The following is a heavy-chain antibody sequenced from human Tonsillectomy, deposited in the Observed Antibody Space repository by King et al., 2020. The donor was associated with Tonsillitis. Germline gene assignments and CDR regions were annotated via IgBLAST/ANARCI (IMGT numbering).Heavy chain of an antibody. CDR2: ISYDVSNK. V-gene: IGHV3-30-3*01. CDR3: ARELTIFGVVPPDY. Sequence: VQLVESGGGVVQPGRSLRLAFAASGFTFGTYAMHWVRQAPGKGLEWVAVISYDVSNKYYADSVKGRFTSSRDNSKDTLNLQMNSLRAGDTAVYYCARELTIFGVVPPDYWGQGTLVTVSS. D-gene: IGHD3-3*01. CDR1: GFTFGTYA. J-gene: IGHJ4*02.